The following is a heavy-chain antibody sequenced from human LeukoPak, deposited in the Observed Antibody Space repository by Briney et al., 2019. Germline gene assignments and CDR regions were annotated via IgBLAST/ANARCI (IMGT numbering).Heavy chain of an antibody. V-gene: IGHV3-30-3*01. CDR3: ARQYAPNYYYGMDV. CDR2: ISYDGSNK. Sequence: GGSLRLSCAASGFTFSSYAMHWVRQAPGKGLEWVAVISYDGSNKYYADSVKGRFTISRDNSKNTLYLQMNSLRAEDTAVYYCARQYAPNYYYGMDVWGQGTTVTVSS. J-gene: IGHJ6*02. CDR1: GFTFSSYA. D-gene: IGHD2-2*01.